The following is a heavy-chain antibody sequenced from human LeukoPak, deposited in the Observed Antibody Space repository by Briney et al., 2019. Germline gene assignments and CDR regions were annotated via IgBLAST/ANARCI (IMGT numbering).Heavy chain of an antibody. V-gene: IGHV3-30*03. CDR3: ARIIRNAFDM. J-gene: IGHJ3*02. Sequence: GGSLRLSCAASGFSFNNYAMYWVRQAPGKGLEWVALISYDGGDKYYAESMKGRITISRDNAKNSLYLQMNSLRAEDTAVYYCARIIRNAFDMWGQGTMVTVSS. CDR2: ISYDGGDK. D-gene: IGHD3-10*01. CDR1: GFSFNNYA.